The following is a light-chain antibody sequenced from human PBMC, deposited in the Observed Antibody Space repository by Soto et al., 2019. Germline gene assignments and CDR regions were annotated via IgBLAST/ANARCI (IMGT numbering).Light chain of an antibody. J-gene: IGLJ2*01. CDR2: EVT. CDR1: SSDVGGYNY. Sequence: QSALTQPPSASGSPGQSVTISCTGTSSDVGGYNYVSWYQQHPGKAPKLMINEVTKRPSGVPDRFSGSKSDNTASLTVSGLQAEDEADYYCSSYAGSNNFGVLFGGGTKLTVL. CDR3: SSYAGSNNFGVL. V-gene: IGLV2-8*01.